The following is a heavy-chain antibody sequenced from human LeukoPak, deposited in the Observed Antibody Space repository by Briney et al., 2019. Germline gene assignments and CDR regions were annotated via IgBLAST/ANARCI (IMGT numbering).Heavy chain of an antibody. J-gene: IGHJ6*02. CDR1: RYTFTGYY. Sequence: ASVKVSCKASRYTFTGYYMHWVRQAPGQGLEWMGWINPNSGGTNYAKKFQGRVTMTRDTSISTAYMELSRLRSDDTAVYYCATIGGYYYYGMDVWGQGTTVTVSS. D-gene: IGHD1-26*01. CDR3: ATIGGYYYYGMDV. V-gene: IGHV1-2*02. CDR2: INPNSGGT.